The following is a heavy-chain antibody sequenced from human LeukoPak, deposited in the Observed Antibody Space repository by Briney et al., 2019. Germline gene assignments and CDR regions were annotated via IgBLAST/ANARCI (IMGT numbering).Heavy chain of an antibody. D-gene: IGHD3-9*01. J-gene: IGHJ4*02. Sequence: PSETLSLTCTVSGGSISSGSYYWSWIRQPAGKGLEWIGGIHTSGSTNYNPSPKSRVTISVDTSKNQFSLKLSSVTAADTAMYYCARDITNFDWLLSGFDYWGQGTLVTVSS. CDR1: GGSISSGSYY. CDR3: ARDITNFDWLLSGFDY. V-gene: IGHV4-61*02. CDR2: IHTSGST.